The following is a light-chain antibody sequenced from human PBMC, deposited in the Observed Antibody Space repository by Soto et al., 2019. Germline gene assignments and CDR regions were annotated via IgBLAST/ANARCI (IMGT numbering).Light chain of an antibody. J-gene: IGKJ1*01. V-gene: IGKV3-20*01. CDR1: QSVSSSY. CDR2: GAS. CDR3: QQYGSSPRT. Sequence: NVFSQSPGPPSFSPEEKETPPSRARQSVSSSYLAWYQQKPGQAPRLLIYGASSRATGIPDRFSGSGSGTDFTLTISRLEPEDFAVYYCQQYGSSPRTFGQGTKVDIK.